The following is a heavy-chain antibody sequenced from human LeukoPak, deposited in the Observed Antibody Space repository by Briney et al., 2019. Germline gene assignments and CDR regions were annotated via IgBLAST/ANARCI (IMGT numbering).Heavy chain of an antibody. CDR2: ISSSSSYI. Sequence: PGGLILSCAASGFTFSSYSMNWVRQAPGKGLEWVSSISSSSSYIYYADSVKGRFTISRDNAKNSLYLQMNSLRAEDTAVYYCARSRGGGYVFDYWGQGTLVTVSS. D-gene: IGHD1-26*01. V-gene: IGHV3-21*01. J-gene: IGHJ4*02. CDR3: ARSRGGGYVFDY. CDR1: GFTFSSYS.